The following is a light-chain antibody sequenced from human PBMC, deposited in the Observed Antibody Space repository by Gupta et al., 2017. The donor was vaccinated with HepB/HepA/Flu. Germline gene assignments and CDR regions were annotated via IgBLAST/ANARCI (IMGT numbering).Light chain of an antibody. CDR2: DAS. CDR3: QQRSTWPLT. Sequence: TQSPATLSLSPGERATLSCRASQSISSYLAWYQQKPGQAPRLLIYDASNRATGIPARFSGSGSGTDFTLTISSLEPEDFAIYYCQQRSTWPLTFGGGTRVDIK. CDR1: QSISSY. J-gene: IGKJ4*01. V-gene: IGKV3-11*01.